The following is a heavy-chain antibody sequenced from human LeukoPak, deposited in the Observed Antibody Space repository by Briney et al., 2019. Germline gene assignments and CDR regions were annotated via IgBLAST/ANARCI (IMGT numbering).Heavy chain of an antibody. Sequence: VASMKVSCKSSGFTFTDYYIHWVRQAPGQGLEWMGYIGPHSSATSSPPEFQGRVTMTRDTSMSTAYMELTRLTSDDTAVYYCAREGNGLLSKDFDYWGQGTLVTVSS. J-gene: IGHJ4*02. D-gene: IGHD2/OR15-2a*01. V-gene: IGHV1-2*02. CDR1: GFTFTDYY. CDR3: AREGNGLLSKDFDY. CDR2: IGPHSSAT.